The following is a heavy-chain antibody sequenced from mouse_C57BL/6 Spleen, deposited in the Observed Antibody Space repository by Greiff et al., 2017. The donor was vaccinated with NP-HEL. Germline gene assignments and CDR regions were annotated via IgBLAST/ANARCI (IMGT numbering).Heavy chain of an antibody. J-gene: IGHJ4*01. D-gene: IGHD2-1*01. CDR3: AINYRSAMDY. Sequence: VQLQESGAELVRPGSSVKLSCKASGYTFTSYWMHWVKQRPIQGLEWIGNIDPSDSETHYNQKFKDKATLTVDKSSSTAYMQLSSLTSEDSAVYYCAINYRSAMDYWGQGTSVTVSS. V-gene: IGHV1-52*01. CDR1: GYTFTSYW. CDR2: IDPSDSET.